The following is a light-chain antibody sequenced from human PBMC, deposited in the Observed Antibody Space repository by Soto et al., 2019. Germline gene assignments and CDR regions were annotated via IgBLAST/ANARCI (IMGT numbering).Light chain of an antibody. Sequence: EIVMTQSPATLSVSPEERATLSCRASQSVSSNLAWYQQKPGQAPRLLIYGASTRATGIPARFSGSGSGTEFTLTICSLQSEDFAVYYCQQYNNWPPPLTFGGGTKVEIK. CDR3: QQYNNWPPPLT. V-gene: IGKV3-15*01. CDR2: GAS. J-gene: IGKJ4*01. CDR1: QSVSSN.